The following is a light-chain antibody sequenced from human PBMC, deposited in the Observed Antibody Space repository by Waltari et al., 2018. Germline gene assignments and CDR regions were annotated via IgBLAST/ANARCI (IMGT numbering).Light chain of an antibody. J-gene: IGKJ5*01. CDR2: DAF. Sequence: EIVLTQSPATLSLSPGERATLSCRASQSVSSHLAWYQQKPGQAPRLLIYDAFNRATGIPVRFSGSGSGTDFTLTISSLEPEDCAVYYCQQRSNWITFGQGTRLEIK. CDR3: QQRSNWIT. V-gene: IGKV3-11*01. CDR1: QSVSSH.